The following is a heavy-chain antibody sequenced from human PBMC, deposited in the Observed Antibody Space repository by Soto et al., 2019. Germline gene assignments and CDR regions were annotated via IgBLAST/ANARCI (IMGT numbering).Heavy chain of an antibody. CDR2: IYYSGST. J-gene: IGHJ4*02. V-gene: IGHV4-59*05. Sequence: SETLSLTCTVSGGSISSYYWSWIRQPPGKGLEWIGSIYYSGSTCYNPSLKSRVTISVDTSKNQFSLQLNSVTAADTAVYYCARHFSVDYFDYWGQGALVTVSS. CDR3: ARHFSVDYFDY. CDR1: GGSISSYY.